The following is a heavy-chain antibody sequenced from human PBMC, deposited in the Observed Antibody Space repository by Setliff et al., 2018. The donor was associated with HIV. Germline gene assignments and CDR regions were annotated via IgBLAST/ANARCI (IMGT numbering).Heavy chain of an antibody. CDR1: GYIFSSYT. Sequence: ASVKVSCKASGYIFSSYTMHWVRQAPGQRLEWMGWINTANYKTKYSLKFQGRVTITRDTSASTAYMELSSLRSEDTAVYYCAKEGDRYGLDLDYWGQGTLVTVSS. CDR2: INTANYKT. CDR3: AKEGDRYGLDLDY. V-gene: IGHV1-3*04. J-gene: IGHJ4*02. D-gene: IGHD5-18*01.